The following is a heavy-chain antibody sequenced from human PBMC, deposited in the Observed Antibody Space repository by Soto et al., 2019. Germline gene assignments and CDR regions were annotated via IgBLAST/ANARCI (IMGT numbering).Heavy chain of an antibody. CDR1: GFFFGDYY. J-gene: IGHJ4*02. CDR3: ARVRGSGGVTHWYGYSFGY. V-gene: IGHV3-11*01. CDR2: IFWRGEGT. D-gene: IGHD2-8*02. Sequence: QVQLVESGGGLVTPAGSLRLSCAASGFFFGDYYMSWFRQAPGKGLEWVSNIFWRGEGTQYADSVQGRFTISRDNAKNSLYLYITSLRAEDTAVYYCARVRGSGGVTHWYGYSFGYWGQGTQVILSS.